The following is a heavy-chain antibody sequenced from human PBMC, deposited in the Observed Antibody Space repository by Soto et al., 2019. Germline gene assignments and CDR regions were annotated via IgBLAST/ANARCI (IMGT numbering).Heavy chain of an antibody. D-gene: IGHD6-19*01. Sequence: QVQLQESGPGLVKPSETLSLTCTVSGGSMTGYFWTWIRQSAGKGLEWIGHVYNSGNTDYNPSLASPITLAVDTPKGEFSLKVKSVTAADTAVYYCARTHWVSGTEYWGQGTLVTVSS. J-gene: IGHJ4*02. CDR2: VYNSGNT. CDR1: GGSMTGYF. CDR3: ARTHWVSGTEY. V-gene: IGHV4-4*07.